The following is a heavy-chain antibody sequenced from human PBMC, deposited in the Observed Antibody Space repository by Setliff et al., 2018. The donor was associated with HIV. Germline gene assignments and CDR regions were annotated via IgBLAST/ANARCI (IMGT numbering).Heavy chain of an antibody. D-gene: IGHD3-16*01. CDR2: ISWDGGST. Sequence: PGGSLRLSCTASGFSLDDYTMNWVRQPPGKGLEWVSLISWDGGSTNYADSVKGRFTISRDNSKSSLYLQMNRLRTEDTALYFCTKDKLRWRSIATSADMDVWGKGTTVTVSS. CDR3: TKDKLRWRSIATSADMDV. V-gene: IGHV3-43*01. J-gene: IGHJ6*03. CDR1: GFSLDDYT.